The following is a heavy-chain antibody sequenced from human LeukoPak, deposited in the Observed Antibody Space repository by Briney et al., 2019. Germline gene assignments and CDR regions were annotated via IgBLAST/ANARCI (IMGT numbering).Heavy chain of an antibody. V-gene: IGHV3-23*01. CDR2: ISGSGGST. D-gene: IGHD6-13*01. CDR3: AKTKYSSSWYYFDY. CDR1: GFTFSSYG. Sequence: GGSLRLSCAASGFTFSSYGMSWVRQAPGKGLEWVSAISGSGGSTYYADSVKGRFTISRDNSKNTLYLQMSSLRAEDTAVYYCAKTKYSSSWYYFDYWGQGTLVTVSS. J-gene: IGHJ4*02.